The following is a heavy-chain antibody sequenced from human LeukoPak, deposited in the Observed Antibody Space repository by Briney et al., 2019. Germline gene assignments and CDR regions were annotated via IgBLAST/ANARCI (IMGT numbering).Heavy chain of an antibody. CDR2: IHSGGNT. CDR1: GFSVSDIY. CDR3: AREVGTSPGLDN. V-gene: IGHV3-66*02. Sequence: GGSLRLSCAASGFSVSDIYITWVRQSPGKGLEWASLIHSGGNTYYADSVNGRFTISRDNSKNTLYLQMNSLRVEDTAVYYCAREVGTSPGLDNWGQGTLVTVSS. J-gene: IGHJ4*02. D-gene: IGHD2-2*01.